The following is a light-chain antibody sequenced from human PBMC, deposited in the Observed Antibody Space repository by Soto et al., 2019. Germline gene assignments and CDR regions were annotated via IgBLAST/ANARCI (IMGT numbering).Light chain of an antibody. Sequence: QSVLTQPPSVSVAPGQRVTISCTGSSSNIGAGYDVQWYQQLPGTAPKLLIYVNNNRPSGVPDRFSGSKSGTSASLAITGLQAEDEADYYCQSFDSSLSGWVFGGGTKLTVL. CDR1: SSNIGAGYD. J-gene: IGLJ3*02. V-gene: IGLV1-40*01. CDR3: QSFDSSLSGWV. CDR2: VNN.